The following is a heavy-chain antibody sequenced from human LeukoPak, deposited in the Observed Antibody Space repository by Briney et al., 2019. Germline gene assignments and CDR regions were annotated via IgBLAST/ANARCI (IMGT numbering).Heavy chain of an antibody. CDR2: IYYTGST. J-gene: IGHJ5*02. CDR1: GGSISSYY. V-gene: IGHV4-59*08. CDR3: ARLVLSYWFDP. D-gene: IGHD2/OR15-2a*01. Sequence: SETLSLTCTVSGGSISSYYWSWIRQPPGKGLEWIGYIYYTGSTNYNPSLKRRVTISVDTSKNQFSLKLSSVTAADTAVYYCARLVLSYWFDPWGQGTLVTVSS.